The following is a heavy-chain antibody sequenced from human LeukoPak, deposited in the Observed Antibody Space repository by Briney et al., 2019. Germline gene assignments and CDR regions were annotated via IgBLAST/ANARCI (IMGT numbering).Heavy chain of an antibody. D-gene: IGHD6-6*01. CDR2: IYYSGST. CDR3: ARGLQSGSYWINWFDP. Sequence: PSETLSLTCTVFGGSISSYYWSWIRQPPGKGLEWIGYIYYSGSTNYNPSLKSRVTISVDTSKNQFSLKLSSVTAADTAVYYCARGLQSGSYWINWFDPWGQGTLVTVSS. CDR1: GGSISSYY. J-gene: IGHJ5*02. V-gene: IGHV4-59*12.